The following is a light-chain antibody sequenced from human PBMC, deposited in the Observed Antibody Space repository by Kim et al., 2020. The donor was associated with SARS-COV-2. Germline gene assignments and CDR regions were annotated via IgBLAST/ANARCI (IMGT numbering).Light chain of an antibody. CDR1: SGDSTYD. J-gene: IGLJ2*01. CDR3: QTWGTGVV. Sequence: GASVKLTGTRRSGDSTYDNERHQEQPEKGGGYVRKLNSDGRHMKGDGIPDRFAGWSAGAERYLTIASLQAEDEADYDCQTWGTGVVFGGGTQLTVL. CDR2: LNSDGRH. V-gene: IGLV4-69*01.